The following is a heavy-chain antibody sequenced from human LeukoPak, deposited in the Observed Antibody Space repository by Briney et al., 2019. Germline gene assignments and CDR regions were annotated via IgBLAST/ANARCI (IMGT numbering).Heavy chain of an antibody. J-gene: IGHJ3*02. CDR3: ARTWGSSSWYSDAFDI. Sequence: GGSLRLSCAASGFTFSSYEMNWVRQAPGKGLEWVSYISSSGSTIYYADSVKGRFTISRDNAKNSLYLQMNSLRAEDTAVYYCARTWGSSSWYSDAFDIWGQGTMVTVSS. CDR2: ISSSGSTI. V-gene: IGHV3-48*03. CDR1: GFTFSSYE. D-gene: IGHD6-13*01.